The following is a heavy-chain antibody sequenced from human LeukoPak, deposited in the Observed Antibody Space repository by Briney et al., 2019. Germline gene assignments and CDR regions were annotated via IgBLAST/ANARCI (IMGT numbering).Heavy chain of an antibody. CDR3: ARALYCSSTSCVRDWFDP. Sequence: ASVKVSCKASGYTFTSYGISWVRQAPGQGLEWMGWISAYNGNTNYAQKLQGRVTMTTDTSTSTAYMELRNLRSDDTAVYYCARALYCSSTSCVRDWFDPWGQGTLVTVSS. CDR2: ISAYNGNT. D-gene: IGHD2-2*01. CDR1: GYTFTSYG. V-gene: IGHV1-18*01. J-gene: IGHJ5*02.